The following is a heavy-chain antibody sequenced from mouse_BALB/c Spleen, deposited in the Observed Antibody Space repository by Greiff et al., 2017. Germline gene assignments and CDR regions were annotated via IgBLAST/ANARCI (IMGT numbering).Heavy chain of an antibody. Sequence: DVQLQESGTVLARPGASVKMSCKASGYSFTSYWMHWVKQRPGQGLEWIGAIYPGNSDTSYNQKFKGKAKLTAVTSASTAYMELSSLTNEDSAVYYCTNYDYDEGAMDYWGQGTSVTVSS. CDR3: TNYDYDEGAMDY. J-gene: IGHJ4*01. D-gene: IGHD2-4*01. V-gene: IGHV1-5*01. CDR2: IYPGNSDT. CDR1: GYSFTSYW.